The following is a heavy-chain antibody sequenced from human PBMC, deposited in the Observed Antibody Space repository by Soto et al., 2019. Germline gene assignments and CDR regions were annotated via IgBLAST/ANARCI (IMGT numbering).Heavy chain of an antibody. Sequence: EVQLVESGGGLVQPGGSLRLSCAASGFTFNNYWMHWVRQAPGKGLVWVSRIKYDESSTSYADSVKGRFTISRDNAKNTLYLPMNSLRGEDTAVYYCARGGWGAYYFDYWGQGTLVTVSS. CDR3: ARGGWGAYYFDY. D-gene: IGHD1-26*01. CDR2: IKYDESST. J-gene: IGHJ4*02. V-gene: IGHV3-74*01. CDR1: GFTFNNYW.